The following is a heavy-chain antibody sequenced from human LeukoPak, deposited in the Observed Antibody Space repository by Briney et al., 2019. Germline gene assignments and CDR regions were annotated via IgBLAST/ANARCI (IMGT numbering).Heavy chain of an antibody. CDR1: GYTFTSYY. V-gene: IGHV1-46*01. CDR2: INPSGGST. CDR3: ARDRFWSGYSDYYYYYGMDV. D-gene: IGHD3-3*01. J-gene: IGHJ6*02. Sequence: ASVKVSCKASGYTFTSYYMHWVRQAPGQGLERMGIINPSGGSTSYAQKFQGRVTMTRDTSTSTVYMELSSLRSEDTAVYYCARDRFWSGYSDYYYYYGMDVWGQGTTVTVSS.